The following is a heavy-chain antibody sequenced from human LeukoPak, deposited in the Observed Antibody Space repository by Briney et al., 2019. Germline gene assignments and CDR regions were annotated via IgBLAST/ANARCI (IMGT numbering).Heavy chain of an antibody. J-gene: IGHJ4*02. Sequence: GGSLRLSCAASGFTFSSYEMNWVRQAPGKGLEWVSYISSSGSTIYYADSVKGRFTISRDNAKNSLYLQMNSLRAEDTAVYYCARESAVITISYYFDYWGQGTLVTVSS. CDR3: ARESAVITISYYFDY. D-gene: IGHD3-9*01. CDR1: GFTFSSYE. V-gene: IGHV3-48*03. CDR2: ISSSGSTI.